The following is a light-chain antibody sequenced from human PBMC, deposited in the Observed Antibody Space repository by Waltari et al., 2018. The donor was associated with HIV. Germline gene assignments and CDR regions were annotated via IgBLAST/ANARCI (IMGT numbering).Light chain of an antibody. Sequence: QSALTQPASVSGSPGQSITISCTGTNSDVGSYNLFPWYQQHPGKAPKLMIYEGSKRPSGVSNRFSGSKSGNTASLTISGLQAEDEADYYCCSYAGSNTFVFGTGTKVTVL. CDR3: CSYAGSNTFV. J-gene: IGLJ1*01. CDR2: EGS. V-gene: IGLV2-23*03. CDR1: NSDVGSYNL.